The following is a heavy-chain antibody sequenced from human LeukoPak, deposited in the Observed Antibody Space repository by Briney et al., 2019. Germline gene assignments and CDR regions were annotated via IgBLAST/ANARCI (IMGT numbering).Heavy chain of an antibody. CDR3: AKRGYYDTLTGYYPFDN. J-gene: IGHJ4*02. Sequence: GGSLRLSCAASGFTFSTYAMTWVRQAPGKGLEWVSASGNGVGTKYADSVKGRSTISRDNSKNTLYLQMNSLRAEDTAMYYCAKRGYYDTLTGYYPFDNWGQGTLVTVSS. CDR1: GFTFSTYA. V-gene: IGHV3-23*01. CDR2: SGNGVGT. D-gene: IGHD3-9*01.